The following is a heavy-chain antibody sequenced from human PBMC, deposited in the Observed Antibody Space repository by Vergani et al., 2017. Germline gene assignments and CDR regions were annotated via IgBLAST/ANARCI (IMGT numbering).Heavy chain of an antibody. CDR1: GGAISSSTYY. D-gene: IGHD3-22*01. CDR3: ARHXYDSSGYSSDAFDI. CDR2: IYYSGST. Sequence: QLQLQESGPGLVKPSETLPLTCTVSGGAISSSTYYWGWIRQSPGKGLECIGSIYYSGSTYYNPSLKNRVTISVDTSKNQFSLELTSVTAADTAVYYCARHXYDSSGYSSDAFDIWGQGAMVIVSS. J-gene: IGHJ3*02. V-gene: IGHV4-39*01.